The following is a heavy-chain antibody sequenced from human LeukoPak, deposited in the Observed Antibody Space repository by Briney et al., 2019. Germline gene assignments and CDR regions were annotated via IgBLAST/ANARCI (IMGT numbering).Heavy chain of an antibody. V-gene: IGHV4-39*07. CDR3: ARVDGSCSGGSCPSGNWFDP. D-gene: IGHD2-15*01. J-gene: IGHJ5*02. CDR2: IYYSGST. CDR1: GGSISSSSYY. Sequence: SETLSLTCTVSGGSISSSSYYWGWIRQPPGKGLEWIVSIYYSGSTYYNPSLKSRVTISVDTSKNQFSLKLSSVTAADTAVYYCARVDGSCSGGSCPSGNWFDPWGQGTLVTVSS.